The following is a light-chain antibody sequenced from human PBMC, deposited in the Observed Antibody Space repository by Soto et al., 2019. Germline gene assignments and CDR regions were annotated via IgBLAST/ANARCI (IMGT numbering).Light chain of an antibody. CDR2: DTS. Sequence: EIVFTQSPATLSLSPGERATLSCRASQSVFTSLAWFQQKPGQAPKLLISDTSNRASGIPARFSGSGSGTDFTLTISSLEPEDFAVYYCQQRNSWPLTFGGGTKVDIK. CDR3: QQRNSWPLT. J-gene: IGKJ4*01. CDR1: QSVFTS. V-gene: IGKV3-11*01.